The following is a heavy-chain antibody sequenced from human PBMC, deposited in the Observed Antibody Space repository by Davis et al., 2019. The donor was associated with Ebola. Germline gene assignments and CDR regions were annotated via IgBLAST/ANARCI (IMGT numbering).Heavy chain of an antibody. D-gene: IGHD5-24*01. CDR1: GGSISSYY. Sequence: MPSETLSLTCTVSGGSISSYYWSWIRQPPGKGLEWIGYIYYSGSTNYNPSLKSRVTISVDTSKNQFSLKLSSVTAADTAVYYCARVEMATIRGVYFDYWGQGTLVTVSS. CDR3: ARVEMATIRGVYFDY. J-gene: IGHJ4*02. CDR2: IYYSGST. V-gene: IGHV4-59*01.